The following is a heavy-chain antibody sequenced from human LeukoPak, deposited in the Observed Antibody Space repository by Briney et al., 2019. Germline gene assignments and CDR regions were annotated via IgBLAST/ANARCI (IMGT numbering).Heavy chain of an antibody. CDR1: GGTFSSYA. J-gene: IGHJ4*02. V-gene: IGHV1-69*13. CDR3: ARGAWNYGNYFDY. D-gene: IGHD1-7*01. Sequence: ASVKVSCKASGGTFSSYAISWVRQAPGQGLEWMGGIIPIFGTANYAQKFQGRVTITADESTSTAYMELSSLRSEDTAVYYCARGAWNYGNYFDYWGQGTLVTVSS. CDR2: IIPIFGTA.